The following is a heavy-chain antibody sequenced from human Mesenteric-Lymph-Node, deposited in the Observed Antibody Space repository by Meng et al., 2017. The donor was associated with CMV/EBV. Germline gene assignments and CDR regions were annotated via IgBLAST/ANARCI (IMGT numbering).Heavy chain of an antibody. D-gene: IGHD3-16*01. CDR1: GSPFPSYA. J-gene: IGHJ2*01. CDR2: INTNTGNP. V-gene: IGHV7-4-1*02. Sequence: SGSPFPSYAMNWVRQAPGQGLEWMGWINTNTGNPTYAQGFTGRFVFSLDTAVSTAYLQISSLKAEDTAVYYCARVRGVMRYWYFDLWGRGTLITVSS. CDR3: ARVRGVMRYWYFDL.